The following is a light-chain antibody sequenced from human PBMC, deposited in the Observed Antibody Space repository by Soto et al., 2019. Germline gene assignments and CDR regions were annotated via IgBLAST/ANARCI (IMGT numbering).Light chain of an antibody. CDR3: QQYDNLPCT. CDR2: DVS. Sequence: DIQMTQSPSSLSASVGDRVTITCQASQDVSNSLSWYQQKPGRAPKLLIYDVSNLGTGVPSRFSGSGSGTEFTFTISSLQPEDIATYYCQQYDNLPCTFGQGTTLAIK. V-gene: IGKV1-33*01. CDR1: QDVSNS. J-gene: IGKJ2*02.